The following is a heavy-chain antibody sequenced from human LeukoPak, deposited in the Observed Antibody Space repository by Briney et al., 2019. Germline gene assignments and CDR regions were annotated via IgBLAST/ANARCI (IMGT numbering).Heavy chain of an antibody. J-gene: IGHJ3*02. CDR1: GYTFTGYY. CDR2: INPNSGGT. V-gene: IGHV1-2*02. Sequence: ASVKVSCKASGYTFTGYYMHWVRQAPGQGLEWMGWINPNSGGTNYAQKFQGRVTMTRDTSISTAYMELSSLRSEDTAVYYCARGRLDSDAFDIWGQGTMVTVSS. D-gene: IGHD2-15*01. CDR3: ARGRLDSDAFDI.